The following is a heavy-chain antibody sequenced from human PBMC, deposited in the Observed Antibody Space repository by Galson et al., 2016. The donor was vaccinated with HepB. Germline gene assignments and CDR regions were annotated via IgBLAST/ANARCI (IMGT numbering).Heavy chain of an antibody. CDR2: ITFSAGGA. V-gene: IGHV3-11*01. J-gene: IGHJ4*02. Sequence: SLRVSCAASGFSFSGYYMSWIRQAPGMGLESISYITFSAGGAFYADSVKGRFTISRDNAKNSLYLQMNSLSVEDTAIYYCAAQLGRRAGFDYWGQGILVIVS. CDR1: GFSFSGYY. CDR3: AAQLGRRAGFDY. D-gene: IGHD1-1*01.